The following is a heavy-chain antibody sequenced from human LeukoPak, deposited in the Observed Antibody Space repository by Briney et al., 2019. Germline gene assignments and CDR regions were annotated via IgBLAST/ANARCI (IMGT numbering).Heavy chain of an antibody. Sequence: QPGRSLRLSCAASGFTFSSYAMHWVRQAPGKGLEWVAVISYDGSNKYYADSVKGRFTISRDNSKNTLYLQMNSLRAEDTAVYYCAKGGDSSGYYQHYSDYWGQGTLVTVSS. CDR2: ISYDGSNK. D-gene: IGHD3-22*01. J-gene: IGHJ4*02. CDR1: GFTFSSYA. CDR3: AKGGDSSGYYQHYSDY. V-gene: IGHV3-30-3*01.